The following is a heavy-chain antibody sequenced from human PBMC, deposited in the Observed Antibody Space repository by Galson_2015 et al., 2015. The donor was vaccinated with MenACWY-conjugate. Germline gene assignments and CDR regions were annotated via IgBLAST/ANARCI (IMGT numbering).Heavy chain of an antibody. Sequence: SLRLSCAASGFTFSNYWMSWVRQAPGKGLEWVANIKEDGSNKYYVDSVKGRFTISRDNAKNSLYLQMNSLRAEDTAVYYCAGDLGWLQFDYWGQGTLVTVSS. D-gene: IGHD5-24*01. CDR3: AGDLGWLQFDY. CDR2: IKEDGSNK. CDR1: GFTFSNYW. J-gene: IGHJ4*02. V-gene: IGHV3-7*03.